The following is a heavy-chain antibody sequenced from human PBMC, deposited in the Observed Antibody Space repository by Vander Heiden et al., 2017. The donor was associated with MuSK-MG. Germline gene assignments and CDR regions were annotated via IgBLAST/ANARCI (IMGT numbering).Heavy chain of an antibody. CDR2: IKQDGSEK. Sequence: EVQLVESGGGLGQPGVSLRLCCAASGFTCGSYWMSWVRQAPGNRPEWVANIKQDGSEKYYVDSVKGRFTISRDNAKNSLYLQMNSLRAEDTAVYYCARDLKVAGVVPAGGWFDPWGQGTLVTVSS. V-gene: IGHV3-7*04. CDR1: GFTCGSYW. J-gene: IGHJ5*02. CDR3: ARDLKVAGVVPAGGWFDP. D-gene: IGHD2-2*01.